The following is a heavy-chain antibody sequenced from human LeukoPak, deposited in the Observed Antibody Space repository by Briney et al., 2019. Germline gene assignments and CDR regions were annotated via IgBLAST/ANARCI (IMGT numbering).Heavy chain of an antibody. D-gene: IGHD2-2*01. CDR3: ANDEKRECSSTSCYAGVGY. CDR2: ISGSGGST. CDR1: GFTFSSYA. J-gene: IGHJ4*02. Sequence: PGGSLRLSCAASGFTFSSYAMSWVRQAPGKGLEWVSAISGSGGSTYYAGSVKGRFTISRDNSKNTLYLQMNSLRAEDTAVYYCANDEKRECSSTSCYAGVGYWGQGTLVTVSS. V-gene: IGHV3-23*01.